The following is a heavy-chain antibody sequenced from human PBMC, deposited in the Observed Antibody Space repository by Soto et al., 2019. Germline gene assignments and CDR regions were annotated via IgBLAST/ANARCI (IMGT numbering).Heavy chain of an antibody. D-gene: IGHD4-4*01. CDR1: GYRFTSYW. J-gene: IGHJ6*02. V-gene: IGHV5-10-1*01. CDR3: ATYTILKDYYYGMDV. CDR2: IDPSDSYT. Sequence: HXGSLNLDWQCSGYRFTSYWISLVLQVPGKGLEWMGRIDPSDSYTNYSPSFQGHVTISADKSISTAYLQWSSLKASDTAMYYCATYTILKDYYYGMDVWGQGTTVTVSS.